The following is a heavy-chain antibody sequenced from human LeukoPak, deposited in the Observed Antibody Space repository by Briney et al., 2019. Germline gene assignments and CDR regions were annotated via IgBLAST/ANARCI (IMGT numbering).Heavy chain of an antibody. Sequence: SETLSLTCTVSGGSISSYYWSWIRQPPGKGLEWIGYTYYSGSTNYNPSLKSRVIISVDTSKNQFSLKLSSVTAADTAVYYCARVEEGYGSGRRENYYYYYMDVWGKGTTVTISS. CDR3: ARVEEGYGSGRRENYYYYYMDV. CDR2: TYYSGST. V-gene: IGHV4-59*01. J-gene: IGHJ6*03. D-gene: IGHD3-10*01. CDR1: GGSISSYY.